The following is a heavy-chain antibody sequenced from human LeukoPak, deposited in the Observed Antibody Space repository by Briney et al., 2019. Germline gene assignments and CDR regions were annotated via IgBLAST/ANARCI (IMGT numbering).Heavy chain of an antibody. Sequence: GGSLRLSCAASGFTFSNCGMSWVRQAPGKGLEWVSAISDSGDYTYYADSVKGRFTIFRDNSKNTLYLEMNSLRFEDTAVYYCASKSWGQGTLVTVSS. CDR1: GFTFSNCG. V-gene: IGHV3-23*01. CDR2: ISDSGDYT. J-gene: IGHJ5*02. CDR3: ASKS.